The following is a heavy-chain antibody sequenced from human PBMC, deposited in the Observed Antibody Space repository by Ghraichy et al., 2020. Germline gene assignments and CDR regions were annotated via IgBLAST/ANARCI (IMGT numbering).Heavy chain of an antibody. V-gene: IGHV4-34*01. Sequence: GSLRLSCAVYGGSFSDYYWTWIRQPPGKGLEWIGEINHRGSTNYNPSFESRVTMSVDTSKTQFSVKMDSVTAADTAMYFCARGRAGYGLVYWGQGTPVTVSS. D-gene: IGHD5-18*01. CDR1: GGSFSDYY. J-gene: IGHJ4*02. CDR2: INHRGST. CDR3: ARGRAGYGLVY.